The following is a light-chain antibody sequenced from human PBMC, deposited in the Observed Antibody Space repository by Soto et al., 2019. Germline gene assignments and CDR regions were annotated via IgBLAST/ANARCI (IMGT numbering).Light chain of an antibody. CDR2: EVR. J-gene: IGLJ2*01. Sequence: QSALTQPASVSGSPGQSITISCAGTMRDVGAYNLVSWYQQHPGRAPQLIIYEVRNRPSGVPDRFSGSKSGTSASLAISGLRSEDEADYYCAAWDDSLSGRVFGGGTKLTVL. V-gene: IGLV2-14*01. CDR3: AAWDDSLSGRV. CDR1: MRDVGAYNL.